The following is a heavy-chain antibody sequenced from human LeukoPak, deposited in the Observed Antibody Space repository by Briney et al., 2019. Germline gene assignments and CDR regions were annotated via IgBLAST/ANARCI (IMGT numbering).Heavy chain of an antibody. Sequence: PGGSLRLSCAASGFTFSSYWMSWVRQAPGTGLEWVANIREGGSEKYYADSVKGRFTISRDNAKNSLSLQMNSLRVEDTAIYYCARVRTAYDSKGWEPFDIWGQGKMVTVSS. J-gene: IGHJ3*02. CDR3: ARVRTAYDSKGWEPFDI. V-gene: IGHV3-7*01. CDR2: IREGGSEK. CDR1: GFTFSSYW. D-gene: IGHD3-22*01.